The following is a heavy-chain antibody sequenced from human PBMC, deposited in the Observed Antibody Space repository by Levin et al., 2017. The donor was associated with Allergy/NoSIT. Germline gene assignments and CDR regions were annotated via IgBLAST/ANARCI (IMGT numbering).Heavy chain of an antibody. CDR2: MNPNSGNT. CDR1: GYTFTSYD. CDR3: ARGPFGVAAAGAGG. V-gene: IGHV1-8*01. Sequence: WASVKVSCKASGYTFTSYDINWVRQATGQGLEWMGWMNPNSGNTGYAQKFQGRVTMTRNTSISTAYMELSSLRSEDTAVYYCARGPFGVAAAGAGGWGQGTLVTVSS. J-gene: IGHJ4*02. D-gene: IGHD6-13*01.